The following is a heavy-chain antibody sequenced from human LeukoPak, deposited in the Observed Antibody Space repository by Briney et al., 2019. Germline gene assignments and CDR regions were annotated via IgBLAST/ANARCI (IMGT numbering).Heavy chain of an antibody. CDR3: ARGVLEEYYYDSSGYPDRFDY. J-gene: IGHJ4*02. CDR2: IYYSGSP. V-gene: IGHV4-59*01. D-gene: IGHD3-22*01. CDR1: GGSISSYY. Sequence: SETLSLTCTVSGGSISSYYWSWIRQLPGKGLEWIGYIYYSGSPNYNPSLKSRVTKSVDTSKNHFSLKLSSVTAADTAVYYCARGVLEEYYYDSSGYPDRFDYWGQGTLVTVSS.